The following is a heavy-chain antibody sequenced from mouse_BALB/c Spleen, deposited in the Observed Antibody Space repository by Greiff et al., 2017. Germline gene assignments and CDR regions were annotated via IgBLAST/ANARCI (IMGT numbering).Heavy chain of an antibody. CDR1: GYTFTSYW. CDR3: TRVSTDDY. J-gene: IGHJ2*01. CDR2: IYPSDSYT. D-gene: IGHD2-1*01. V-gene: IGHV1-69*02. Sequence: QVQLQQPGAELVRPGASVKLSCKASGYTFTSYWINWVKQRPGQGLEWIGNIYPSDSYTNYNQKFKDKATLTVDKSSSTSYMQLSSPTSEDSAVYYCTRVSTDDYGGKGTPPPVSS.